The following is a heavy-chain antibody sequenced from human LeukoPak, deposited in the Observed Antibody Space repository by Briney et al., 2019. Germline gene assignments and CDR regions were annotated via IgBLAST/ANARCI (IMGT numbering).Heavy chain of an antibody. V-gene: IGHV4-59*01. Sequence: SETLSLTCTVSGGSISGYYWSWIRQPPGKGLEWIGYIYYSGSSNYNPSLKSRVTMSVDTSKNHFSLKLSSVTAADTAVYYCARAILSGYPDSWGQGTLVIVFS. D-gene: IGHD3-3*01. CDR2: IYYSGSS. J-gene: IGHJ4*02. CDR3: ARAILSGYPDS. CDR1: GGSISGYY.